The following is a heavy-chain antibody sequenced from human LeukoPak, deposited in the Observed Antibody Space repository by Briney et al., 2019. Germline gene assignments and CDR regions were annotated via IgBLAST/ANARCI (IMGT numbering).Heavy chain of an antibody. J-gene: IGHJ4*02. CDR3: TTDLDCSSTSCSDY. CDR1: GFTFSNAW. Sequence: GGSLRLSCAASGFTFSNAWMSWVRRAPGKGLEWVGRIKSKTDGRTTDYAAPVKGRFTISRDDSKNTLYLQMNSLKTEDTAVYYCTTDLDCSSTSCSDYWGQGTLVTVSS. V-gene: IGHV3-15*01. D-gene: IGHD2-2*01. CDR2: IKSKTDGRTT.